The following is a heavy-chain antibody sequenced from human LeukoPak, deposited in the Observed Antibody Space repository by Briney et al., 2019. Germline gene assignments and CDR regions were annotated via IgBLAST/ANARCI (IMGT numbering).Heavy chain of an antibody. CDR1: GYTFTGYY. J-gene: IGHJ3*02. CDR2: INPNSGGT. CDR3: ARLRGFLEQHDAFDI. D-gene: IGHD3-3*01. Sequence: ASVKVSCKASGYTFTGYYMHWVRQAPGQGLEWMGWINPNSGGTNYAQKFQGRVTMTRDTSISTAYMELSRLRSDDTAVYYCARLRGFLEQHDAFDIWGQGTMVTVSS. V-gene: IGHV1-2*02.